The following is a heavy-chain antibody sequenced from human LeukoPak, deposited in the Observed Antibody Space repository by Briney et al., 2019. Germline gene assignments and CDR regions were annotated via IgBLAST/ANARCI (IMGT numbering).Heavy chain of an antibody. Sequence: ASVKVSCKASGYTFTGYYMHWVRQAPGQGLEWMGWINPNSGGTNYAQKFQGRVTMTRDTSISPAYMELSRLRSDDTAVYYCARGGVYYYDSSGYYLYWGQGTLVTVSS. CDR2: INPNSGGT. D-gene: IGHD3-22*01. J-gene: IGHJ4*02. V-gene: IGHV1-2*02. CDR3: ARGGVYYYDSSGYYLY. CDR1: GYTFTGYY.